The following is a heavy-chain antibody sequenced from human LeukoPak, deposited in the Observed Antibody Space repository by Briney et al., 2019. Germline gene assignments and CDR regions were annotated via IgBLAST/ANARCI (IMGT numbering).Heavy chain of an antibody. V-gene: IGHV3-21*01. CDR3: ARDRHCTNGVCYGGGHEYYYYGMDV. CDR1: GFTFSSYS. CDR2: ISSSSSYI. J-gene: IGHJ6*02. Sequence: PGGSLRLSCAASGFTFSSYSMNWVRQAPGKGLEWVSSISSSSSYIYYADSVKGRFTISRDNAKNSLYLQMNSLRAEDTAVYYCARDRHCTNGVCYGGGHEYYYYGMDVWGQGTTVTVSS. D-gene: IGHD2-8*01.